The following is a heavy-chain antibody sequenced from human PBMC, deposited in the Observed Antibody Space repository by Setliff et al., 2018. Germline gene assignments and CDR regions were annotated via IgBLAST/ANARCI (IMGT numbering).Heavy chain of an antibody. V-gene: IGHV1-3*01. CDR3: ARDFPPLYSSSFSDAFDI. Sequence: ASVKVSCKASGYSFSTYAMHWVRQAPGQRLEWMGWINGGNGNTKYSQKLQGRVTMTTDTSTSTAYMELRSLRSDDTAVYYCARDFPPLYSSSFSDAFDIWGQGTMVTVSS. D-gene: IGHD6-6*01. CDR1: GYSFSTYA. CDR2: INGGNGNT. J-gene: IGHJ3*02.